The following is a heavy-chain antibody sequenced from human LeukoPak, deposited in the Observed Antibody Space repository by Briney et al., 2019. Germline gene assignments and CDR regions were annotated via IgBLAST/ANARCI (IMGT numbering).Heavy chain of an antibody. D-gene: IGHD2-15*01. CDR2: IYYSGST. J-gene: IGHJ2*01. CDR1: GGSISNYY. CDR3: ARGGWSLDL. Sequence: SETLSLTCTVSGGSISNYYWSWIRQPPGKGLEWIGYIYYSGSTSYNSSLKSRVTISVDTSKNQFSLKLSSVTAADTAVYYCARGGWSLDLWGRGTLVTVSS. V-gene: IGHV4-59*01.